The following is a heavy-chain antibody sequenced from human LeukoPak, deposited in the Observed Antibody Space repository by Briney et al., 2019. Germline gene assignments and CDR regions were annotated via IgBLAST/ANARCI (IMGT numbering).Heavy chain of an antibody. CDR3: ARSPAARTHYYYYYMDV. CDR2: IIPIFGTA. Sequence: SVKVSCKASGDTFSSYAISWVRQAPGQGLEWMGGIIPIFGTANYAQKFQGRVTITTDESTSTAYMELSSLKSEDTAVYYCARSPAARTHYYYYYMDVWGKGTTVTVSS. V-gene: IGHV1-69*05. J-gene: IGHJ6*03. D-gene: IGHD6-13*01. CDR1: GDTFSSYA.